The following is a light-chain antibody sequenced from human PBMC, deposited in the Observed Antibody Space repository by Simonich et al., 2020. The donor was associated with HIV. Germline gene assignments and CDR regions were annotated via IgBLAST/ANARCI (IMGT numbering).Light chain of an antibody. CDR3: SSFAGSNNLV. V-gene: IGLV2-8*01. CDR1: SNDVGGYNY. CDR2: GVS. Sequence: QSALTQPPSASGSPGQSVTISCTGTSNDVGGYNYVSWYQQHPGKAPKLMVYGVSKRPSGVPDRFSGSKSGNTASLTVSGLQAEDEADYYCSSFAGSNNLVFGGGTKLTVL. J-gene: IGLJ3*02.